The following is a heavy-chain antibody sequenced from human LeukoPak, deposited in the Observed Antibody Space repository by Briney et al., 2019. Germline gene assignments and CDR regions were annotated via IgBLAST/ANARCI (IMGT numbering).Heavy chain of an antibody. CDR2: IHPSDSDT. CDR1: GYSFTTYW. V-gene: IGHV5-10-1*01. J-gene: IGHJ4*02. Sequence: GESLKISCKGSGYSFTTYWISWVRQMPGEGPEWMGRIHPSDSDTNYSPSFQGHVTFSTDKSISTAYLQWTSLKASDTAIYFCARHYYNDNTLLDFWGQGTLVTVSS. D-gene: IGHD3-22*01. CDR3: ARHYYNDNTLLDF.